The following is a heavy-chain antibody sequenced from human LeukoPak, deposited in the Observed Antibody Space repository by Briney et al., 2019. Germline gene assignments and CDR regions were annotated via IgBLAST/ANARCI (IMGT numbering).Heavy chain of an antibody. CDR3: TVYDSSGYYYWDF. CDR2: IKSQTDGGTT. J-gene: IGHJ4*02. D-gene: IGHD3-22*01. V-gene: IGHV3-15*01. Sequence: GGSLKLSCAASGFTFRNAWMSWVRQARAKGLEWVGRIKSQTDGGTTDYAAPVKGRFTISRDDSKDTLFLQMNSLKTEDTAVYYCTVYDSSGYYYWDFGGQGTLVTVSS. CDR1: GFTFRNAW.